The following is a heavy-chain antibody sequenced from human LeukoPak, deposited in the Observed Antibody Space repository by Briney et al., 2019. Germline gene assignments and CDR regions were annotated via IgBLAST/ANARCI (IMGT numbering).Heavy chain of an antibody. CDR2: ISYDGSNK. V-gene: IGHV3-30*18. D-gene: IGHD6-13*01. Sequence: GRSLRLSCAASGFTFSSYGMHWVRQAPGKGLEWVAVISYDGSNKYYADSVKGRFTISRDNSKNTLYLQMNSLRAEDTAVYYCAKGHGNSWRFLVDYWGQGTLVTVSS. CDR3: AKGHGNSWRFLVDY. J-gene: IGHJ4*02. CDR1: GFTFSSYG.